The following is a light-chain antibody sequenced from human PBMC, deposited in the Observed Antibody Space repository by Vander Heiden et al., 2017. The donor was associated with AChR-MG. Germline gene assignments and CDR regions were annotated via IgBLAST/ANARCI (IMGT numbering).Light chain of an antibody. Sequence: EIVMTQSPATLSVSPGERATLSCRASQSVSSNLPWYQQKPGQAPRLLIYGASTRATGIPARFSGSGSGTEFTLTISSLQSEDFAVYYCQQYNNWPPGITFGGGTKVEIK. CDR3: QQYNNWPPGIT. CDR1: QSVSSN. V-gene: IGKV3-15*01. CDR2: GAS. J-gene: IGKJ4*01.